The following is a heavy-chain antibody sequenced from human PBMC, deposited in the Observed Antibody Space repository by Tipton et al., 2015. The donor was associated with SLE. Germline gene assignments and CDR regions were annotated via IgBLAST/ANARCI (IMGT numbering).Heavy chain of an antibody. CDR1: GGSIRSRDND. D-gene: IGHD6-19*01. Sequence: TLSLTCTVSGGSIRSRDNDWGWIRQPLGKGLEWIGNIYYIGATYYNPSLASQVTVSVDTSKNQFSLKLRSVTAAATAVYYCARDLGIAVAALDYWGQGTLVTVSS. CDR3: ARDLGIAVAALDY. V-gene: IGHV4-39*07. J-gene: IGHJ4*02. CDR2: IYYIGAT.